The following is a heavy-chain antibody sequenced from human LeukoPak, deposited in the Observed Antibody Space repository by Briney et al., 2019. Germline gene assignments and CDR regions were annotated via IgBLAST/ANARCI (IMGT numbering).Heavy chain of an antibody. J-gene: IGHJ6*02. CDR1: GGSISSGGYY. CDR3: ARWVRGLGATDYYYYGMDV. Sequence: KPSETLSLTCTVSGGSISSGGYYWSWIRQHPGKGLEWIGYIYYSGSTYYNPSLKSRVTISVDTSKNQFSLKLSSVTAADTAVYYCARWVRGLGATDYYYYGMDVWGQGTTVTVSS. CDR2: IYYSGST. D-gene: IGHD1-26*01. V-gene: IGHV4-31*03.